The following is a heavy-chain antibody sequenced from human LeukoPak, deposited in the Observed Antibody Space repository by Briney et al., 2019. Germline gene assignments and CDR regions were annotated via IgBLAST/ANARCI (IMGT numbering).Heavy chain of an antibody. D-gene: IGHD6-13*01. V-gene: IGHV1-46*01. CDR3: ASSGGEQQLGT. CDR2: IIPSGGRT. J-gene: IGHJ5*02. Sequence: GASVKVSCKASGYTFTSYYMHWVRQAPGQGLEWMGIIIPSGGRTSYAQKFQGRFTMTRDMSTSTVYMELSGLRSEDTAVYYCASSGGEQQLGTWGQGTLVTVSS. CDR1: GYTFTSYY.